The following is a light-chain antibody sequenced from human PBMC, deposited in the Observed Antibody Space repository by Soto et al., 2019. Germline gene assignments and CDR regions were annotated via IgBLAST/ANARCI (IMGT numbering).Light chain of an antibody. V-gene: IGLV2-23*03. Sequence: QSVLTQPASVSGSPGQSITIYCTGTSSDVGSYNLVSWYQQHPGKAPKLMIYEGSKRPSGVSNRFSGSKSGNTASLTISGLQAEDEADYYCCSYAGSSTFVVFGGGTKVPVL. CDR1: SSDVGSYNL. J-gene: IGLJ2*01. CDR3: CSYAGSSTFVV. CDR2: EGS.